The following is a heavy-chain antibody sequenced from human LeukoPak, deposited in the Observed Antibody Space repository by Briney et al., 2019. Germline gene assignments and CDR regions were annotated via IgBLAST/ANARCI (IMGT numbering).Heavy chain of an antibody. CDR2: INHSGST. CDR1: GGSFSGYY. CDR3: ARGGYSYGFLSFGPLTW. D-gene: IGHD5-18*01. V-gene: IGHV4-34*01. Sequence: SETLSLTCAVYGGSFSGYYWSWIRQPPGKGLERIGEINHSGSTNYNPSLKSRVTISVDTAKNQFSLKLSSVTAADTAVYYCARGGYSYGFLSFGPLTWWGQGTLVTVSS. J-gene: IGHJ4*02.